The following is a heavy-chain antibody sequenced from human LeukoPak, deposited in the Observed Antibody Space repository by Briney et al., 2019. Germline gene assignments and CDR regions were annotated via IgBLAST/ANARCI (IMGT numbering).Heavy chain of an antibody. Sequence: SETLSLTCTVSGASFSGHYWSWIRQPPGKGLEWIGYIYYSGTTNYNPSLKSRVTISVDTSKNQFSLKLSSVTAADTAMYYCARQPNWNYLWFDPWGQGTLVTVSS. D-gene: IGHD1-7*01. J-gene: IGHJ5*02. CDR2: IYYSGTT. CDR1: GASFSGHY. CDR3: ARQPNWNYLWFDP. V-gene: IGHV4-59*11.